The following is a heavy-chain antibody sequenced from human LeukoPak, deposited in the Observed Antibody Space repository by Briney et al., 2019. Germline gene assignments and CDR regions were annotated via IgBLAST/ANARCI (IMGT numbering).Heavy chain of an antibody. CDR2: INPSGGST. CDR3: AAIWDYYGSGSPNYYYYYGMDV. V-gene: IGHV1-46*01. D-gene: IGHD3-10*01. CDR1: GYTFTSYC. Sequence: GASVKVSCKASGYTFTSYCMHWVRQAPGQGLEWMGIINPSGGSTSYAQKFQGRVTMTRDTSTSTVYMELSSLRSEDTAVYYCAAIWDYYGSGSPNYYYYYGMDVWGQGTTVTVSS. J-gene: IGHJ6*02.